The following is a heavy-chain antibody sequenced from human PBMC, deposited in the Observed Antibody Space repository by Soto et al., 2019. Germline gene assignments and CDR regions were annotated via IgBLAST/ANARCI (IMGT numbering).Heavy chain of an antibody. CDR2: ISSSSSNI. Sequence: GSLRLSRTASGFTFSSRAMNLVRQFPGRGLEWVSYISSSSSNIDYADSVRGRFTVSRDNAKNSLYLQMKTLRDEDTAVYYCASDRSLGSNWYYYLESWGQGTLVTVSS. CDR1: GFTFSSRA. J-gene: IGHJ4*02. D-gene: IGHD1-20*01. V-gene: IGHV3-48*02. CDR3: ASDRSLGSNWYYYLES.